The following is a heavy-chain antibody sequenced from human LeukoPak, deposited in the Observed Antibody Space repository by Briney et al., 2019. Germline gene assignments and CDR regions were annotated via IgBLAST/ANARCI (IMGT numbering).Heavy chain of an antibody. CDR2: VSSSSTI. CDR3: ARDLSGRYAFDI. V-gene: IGHV3-48*02. D-gene: IGHD3-10*01. CDR1: GFTFSSYS. Sequence: PGGSLRLSCAASGFTFSSYSMIWVRQAPGKGLEWVSYVSSSSTIYYADSVKGRFTISGDNAKTSLYLQMNSLRDEDTAVYYCARDLSGRYAFDIWGQGTMVTVSS. J-gene: IGHJ3*02.